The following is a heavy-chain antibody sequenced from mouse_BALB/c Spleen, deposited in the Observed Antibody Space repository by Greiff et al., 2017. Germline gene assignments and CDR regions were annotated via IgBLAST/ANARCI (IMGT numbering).Heavy chain of an antibody. CDR3: ASRAYYGNYEAMDY. CDR1: GYTFSSYW. CDR2: ILPGSGST. Sequence: VQLQQSGAELMKPGASVKISCKATGYTFSSYWIEWVKQRPGHGLEWIGEILPGSGSTNYNEKFKGKATFTADTSSNTAYMQLSSLTSEDSAVYYCASRAYYGNYEAMDYWGQGTSVTVSS. D-gene: IGHD2-10*01. J-gene: IGHJ4*01. V-gene: IGHV1-9*01.